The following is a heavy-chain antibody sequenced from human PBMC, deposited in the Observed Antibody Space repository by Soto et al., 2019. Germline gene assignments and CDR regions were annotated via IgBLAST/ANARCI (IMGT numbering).Heavy chain of an antibody. D-gene: IGHD3-10*01. Sequence: SESMALGCEVCGGCMRSRGDDGGWIRQPPGKGLEWIGSIYYSGSTYYNPSLKSRVTISVDTSKNQFSLKLSSVTAADTAVYYCARHSGYGPGSYYNVALYYGMDVWGQGTTVTVSS. CDR2: IYYSGST. V-gene: IGHV4-39*01. CDR1: GGCMRSRGDD. CDR3: ARHSGYGPGSYYNVALYYGMDV. J-gene: IGHJ6*02.